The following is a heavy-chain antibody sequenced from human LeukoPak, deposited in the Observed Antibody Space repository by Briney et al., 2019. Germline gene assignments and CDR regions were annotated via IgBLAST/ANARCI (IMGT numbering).Heavy chain of an antibody. V-gene: IGHV4-59*11. CDR1: GGSNSSHY. J-gene: IGHJ4*02. CDR2: IYYSGST. Sequence: SETLSLTCTVSGGSNSSHYWSWIRQPPGKGLEWIGYIYYSGSTNYNPSLKSRVTISVDTSKNQFSLKLSSVTAADTAVYYCARGRMGATKYYFDYWGQGTLVTVSS. D-gene: IGHD1-26*01. CDR3: ARGRMGATKYYFDY.